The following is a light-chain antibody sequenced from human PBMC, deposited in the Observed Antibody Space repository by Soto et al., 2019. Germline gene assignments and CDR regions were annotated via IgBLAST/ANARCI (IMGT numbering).Light chain of an antibody. CDR1: QSVSSY. Sequence: EIVWRKSQATLSLSPGERDTLSCRASQSVSSYLAWYQQKPGQAPRLLIYDASNRATGIPARFSGSGSGTDFTLTISSLEPEDFAVYYCQQRSNWPPITFGQGTRLEIK. V-gene: IGKV3-11*01. CDR3: QQRSNWPPIT. J-gene: IGKJ5*01. CDR2: DAS.